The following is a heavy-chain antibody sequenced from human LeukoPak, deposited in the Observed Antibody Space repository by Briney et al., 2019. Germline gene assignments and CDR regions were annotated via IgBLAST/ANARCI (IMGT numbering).Heavy chain of an antibody. D-gene: IGHD6-13*01. V-gene: IGHV1-18*01. CDR3: ARVVYSSSRTVVAFDI. Sequence: ASVKVSCKASGYTFTSYGISWVRQAPGQGLEWMGWISAYNGNTNYAQKLQGRVTMTTDTSTSTAYMELRSLRSEDTAVYYCARVVYSSSRTVVAFDIWGQGTMVTVSS. CDR2: ISAYNGNT. J-gene: IGHJ3*02. CDR1: GYTFTSYG.